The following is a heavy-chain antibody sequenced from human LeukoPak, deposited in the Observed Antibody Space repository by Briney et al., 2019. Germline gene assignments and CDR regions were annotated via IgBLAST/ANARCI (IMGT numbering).Heavy chain of an antibody. CDR3: TTEYWGSNY. CDR2: IKSNTNGGTT. D-gene: IGHD7-27*01. Sequence: PGGSLRLSCAASGLTFSGYDMHWVRQAPGKGLEWVGLIKSNTNGGTTAYAAPVKGRFTISRDDSKNTLYLQMDSLKTEDTGVYYCTTEYWGSNYWGQGTLVTVSS. J-gene: IGHJ4*02. CDR1: GLTFSGYD. V-gene: IGHV3-15*05.